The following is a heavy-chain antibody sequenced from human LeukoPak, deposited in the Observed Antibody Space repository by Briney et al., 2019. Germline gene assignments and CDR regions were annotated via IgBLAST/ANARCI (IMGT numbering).Heavy chain of an antibody. CDR2: IWYDGSQK. Sequence: TGGSLRLSCAASRFTFSSYGMHWVRQVPGKGLEWEAVIWYDGSQKYYADSVKGRFTISRDNSKNTLFLQMNSLRAEDTAVYYCARDRCSGSSCDSSAEYYQHWGLGTLVTVSS. J-gene: IGHJ1*01. CDR1: RFTFSSYG. D-gene: IGHD2-15*01. CDR3: ARDRCSGSSCDSSAEYYQH. V-gene: IGHV3-33*01.